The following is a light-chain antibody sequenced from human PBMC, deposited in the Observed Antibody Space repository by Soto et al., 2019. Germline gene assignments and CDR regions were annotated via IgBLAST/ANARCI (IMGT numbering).Light chain of an antibody. CDR3: QQYGDWPLT. CDR1: QSVGNN. Sequence: EIVLTQSPATLSVSPGDRATLSCRASQSVGNNFAWYQQKPCQAPRLLIFDTSTRATGVPARFSGSGSGTAFTLTLSSLQSEDFAVYYCQQYGDWPLTFGGGDKVEIE. V-gene: IGKV3-15*01. CDR2: DTS. J-gene: IGKJ4*01.